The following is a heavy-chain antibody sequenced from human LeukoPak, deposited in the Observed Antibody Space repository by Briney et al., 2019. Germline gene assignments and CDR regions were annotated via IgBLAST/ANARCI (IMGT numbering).Heavy chain of an antibody. CDR2: IYHSGST. J-gene: IGHJ3*02. CDR1: GYSISSGYY. D-gene: IGHD3-3*01. Sequence: SETLSLTCTVSGYSISSGYYWGWIRQPQGKGLEWIGSIYHSGSTYYNPSLKSRVTISVDTSKNQFSLKLSSVTAADTAVYYCARVSSGYYNGAFDIWGQGTMVTVSS. CDR3: ARVSSGYYNGAFDI. V-gene: IGHV4-38-2*02.